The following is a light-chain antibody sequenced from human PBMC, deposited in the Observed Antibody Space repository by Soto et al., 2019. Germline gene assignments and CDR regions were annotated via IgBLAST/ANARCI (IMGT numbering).Light chain of an antibody. CDR3: QQYNDYWT. J-gene: IGKJ1*01. CDR1: QSITTW. Sequence: DIQMNQSPSTLSATVGDRVVITCRASQSITTWLAWYQQKPAKASKLLIYDASSLESGVTSRFSGSGSGTEFTITISSLQPDDFATYYCQQYNDYWTFGQGTKVDIK. CDR2: DAS. V-gene: IGKV1-5*01.